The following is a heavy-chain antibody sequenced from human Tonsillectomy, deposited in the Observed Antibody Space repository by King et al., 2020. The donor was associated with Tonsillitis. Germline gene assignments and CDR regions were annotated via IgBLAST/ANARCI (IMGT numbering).Heavy chain of an antibody. CDR2: INPNSGGT. J-gene: IGHJ3*02. Sequence: QVQLVESGAEVKKPGASVKVSCKASGYTFTGYYMHWVRQAPGQGLEWMGWINPNSGGTNYAQKFQGRVTMTRDTSISTAYMGLSRLRSDDTAVYYCAREPYSSSWDDAFDIWGQGTMVTVSS. CDR1: GYTFTGYY. CDR3: AREPYSSSWDDAFDI. V-gene: IGHV1-2*02. D-gene: IGHD6-13*01.